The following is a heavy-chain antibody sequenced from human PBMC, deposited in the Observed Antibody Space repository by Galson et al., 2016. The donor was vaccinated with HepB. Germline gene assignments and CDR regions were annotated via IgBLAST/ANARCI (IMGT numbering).Heavy chain of an antibody. CDR1: GGSFSGYY. D-gene: IGHD5-24*01. V-gene: IGHV4-34*01. CDR2: VKDSGST. J-gene: IGHJ5*02. Sequence: SETLSLTCAVSGGSFSGYYWSWIRQPPGKGLEWIGEVKDSGSTKYNPSLKSRVTISVDTSKNQFSLKLRFVTAADTAVYYCARSPWDEDGNRMYNWFDPWGQGTLVIVSS. CDR3: ARSPWDEDGNRMYNWFDP.